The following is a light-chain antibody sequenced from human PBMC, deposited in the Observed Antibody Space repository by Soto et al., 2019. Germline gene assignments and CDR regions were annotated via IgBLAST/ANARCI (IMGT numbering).Light chain of an antibody. Sequence: GDRVTITCRASRNIGSWLAWYQQKAGKAPNLLIYKASTLETGVPSRFSGRASGTEFTLTISSLQPDDFATYYCQQHANYPITFGGGTKVEI. CDR2: KAS. V-gene: IGKV1-5*03. CDR3: QQHANYPIT. CDR1: RNIGSW. J-gene: IGKJ4*01.